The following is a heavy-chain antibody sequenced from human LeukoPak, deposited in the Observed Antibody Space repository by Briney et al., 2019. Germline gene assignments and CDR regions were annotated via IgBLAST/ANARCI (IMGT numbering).Heavy chain of an antibody. CDR1: GGTFSSYA. D-gene: IGHD4-17*01. CDR3: ARESTVTTSGDRAFDI. V-gene: IGHV1-69*04. Sequence: SVKVSCKASGGTFSSYAISWVRQAPGQGLEWMGRVIPIFGIANYAQKFQGRVTITADKSTSTAYMELSSLRSEDTAVYYCARESTVTTSGDRAFDIWGHGAMVTVSS. CDR2: VIPIFGIA. J-gene: IGHJ3*02.